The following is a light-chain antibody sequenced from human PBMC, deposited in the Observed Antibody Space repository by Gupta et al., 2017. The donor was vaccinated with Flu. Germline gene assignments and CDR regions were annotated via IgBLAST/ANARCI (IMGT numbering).Light chain of an antibody. CDR3: MQALQTPLT. CDR2: LGS. V-gene: IGKV2-28*01. CDR1: QSLLHRSGYNY. J-gene: IGKJ4*01. Sequence: DIVMTQSPLSLPVTPGEPASISCRSSQSLLHRSGYNYLDWYLQKPGQSPQLLIYLGSNRASGVPDRFSGSGSGTDCTRRISRVEAEDVGVYYCMQALQTPLTFGGGTKVESK.